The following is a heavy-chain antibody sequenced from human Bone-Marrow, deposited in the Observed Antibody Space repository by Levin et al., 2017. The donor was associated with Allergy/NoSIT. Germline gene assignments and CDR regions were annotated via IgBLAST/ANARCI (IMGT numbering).Heavy chain of an antibody. V-gene: IGHV3-11*01. CDR2: IGSSGSTI. CDR3: ARGKVPGRTVAGTYDDATMDV. J-gene: IGHJ6*02. Sequence: GGSLRLSCAASGFTFSDYYMSWIRQAPGKGLEWVSYIGSSGSTIYYADSVEGRFTISRDNAKNSLYLQMSSLRAEDTAVYYCARGKVPGRTVAGTYDDATMDVWGQGTTVTVSS. CDR1: GFTFSDYY. D-gene: IGHD6-19*01.